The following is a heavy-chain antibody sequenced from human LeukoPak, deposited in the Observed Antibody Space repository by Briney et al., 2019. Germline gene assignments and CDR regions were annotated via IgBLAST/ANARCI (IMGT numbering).Heavy chain of an antibody. CDR2: IYYSGST. J-gene: IGHJ1*01. Sequence: PSETLSLTCTVSGGSISSSSYYWGWIRQPPGKGLEWIGSIYYSGSTYYNPSLKSRVTISVDTSKNQFSLKLSSVTAADTAVYYCARGEYYYDSSGSNPAEYFQYWGQGTLVTVSS. CDR3: ARGEYYYDSSGSNPAEYFQY. CDR1: GGSISSSSYY. D-gene: IGHD3-22*01. V-gene: IGHV4-39*07.